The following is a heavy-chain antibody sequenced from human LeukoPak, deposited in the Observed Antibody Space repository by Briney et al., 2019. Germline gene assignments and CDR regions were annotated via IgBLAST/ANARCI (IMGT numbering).Heavy chain of an antibody. D-gene: IGHD3-22*01. CDR1: GGSISSYY. Sequence: SETLSLTCTVSGGSISSYYWSWIRQPPGKGLEWIGYIYYSGSTNYNPSLKSRVTISVDTSKNQFSLKLSSVTAADTVVYYCARGSYDSSGYARFDPWGQGTLVTVSS. CDR3: ARGSYDSSGYARFDP. CDR2: IYYSGST. V-gene: IGHV4-59*01. J-gene: IGHJ5*02.